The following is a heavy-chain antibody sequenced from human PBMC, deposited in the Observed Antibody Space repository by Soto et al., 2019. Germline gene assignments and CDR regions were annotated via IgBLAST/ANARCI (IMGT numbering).Heavy chain of an antibody. J-gene: IGHJ4*02. CDR3: ASDLGQQLVDY. Sequence: QVQLVQSGAEVKKPGASVKVSCKASGYTFTSYGISWVRQAPGQGLEWMGWISAYNGNKKYAQKLQGRVTMTTHTSTSTPYMELRSLRSDDTAVHYCASDLGQQLVDYWGQGTLVTVSS. V-gene: IGHV1-18*01. CDR1: GYTFTSYG. D-gene: IGHD6-13*01. CDR2: ISAYNGNK.